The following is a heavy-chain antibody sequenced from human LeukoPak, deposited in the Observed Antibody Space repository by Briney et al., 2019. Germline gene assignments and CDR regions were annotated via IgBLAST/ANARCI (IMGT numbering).Heavy chain of an antibody. J-gene: IGHJ2*01. CDR1: GFTFSSYS. CDR2: ISSSSSYI. V-gene: IGHV3-21*01. Sequence: GGSLRLSCAASGFTFSSYSMNWVRQAPGKGLEWVSSISSSSSYIYYADSVKGRFTISRDNAKNSLYLQMNSLRAEDTAVYFCAKDGAANSYWYFDLWGRGTLVTVSS. CDR3: AKDGAANSYWYFDL. D-gene: IGHD4/OR15-4a*01.